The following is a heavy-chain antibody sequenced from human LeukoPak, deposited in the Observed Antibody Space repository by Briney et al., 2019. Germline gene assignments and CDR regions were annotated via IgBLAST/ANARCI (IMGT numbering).Heavy chain of an antibody. V-gene: IGHV1-18*01. CDR1: GSTFTSYG. D-gene: IGHD4-17*01. J-gene: IGHJ3*02. Sequence: ASVKVSCTASGSTFTSYGISWVRQSPGQGLEWRGWISAYNGNTNYAQKLQGRVTMTTDTSTSTAYLELRSRRSDDKAVYYCARAVTTAAFDIWGQGTMVTVSS. CDR2: ISAYNGNT. CDR3: ARAVTTAAFDI.